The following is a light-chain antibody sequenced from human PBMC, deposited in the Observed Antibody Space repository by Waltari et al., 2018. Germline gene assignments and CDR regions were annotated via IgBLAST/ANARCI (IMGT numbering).Light chain of an antibody. V-gene: IGLV2-14*01. J-gene: IGLJ3*02. CDR1: SSDVGGYKY. CDR3: SSYTISSTWV. CDR2: EVS. Sequence: QSALTQPASVSGSPGQSITISCTGTSSDVGGYKYVSWYQQHPGKAPKLMIYEVSNRPSGVSNRFSGSKSGNTAARTISGLQAEDEADYYCSSYTISSTWVFGGGTKLTVL.